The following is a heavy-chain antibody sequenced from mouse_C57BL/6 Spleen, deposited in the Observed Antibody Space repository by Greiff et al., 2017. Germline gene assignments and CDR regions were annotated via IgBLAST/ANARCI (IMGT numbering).Heavy chain of an antibody. J-gene: IGHJ2*01. V-gene: IGHV2-2*01. Sequence: VQLQQSGPGLVQPSQSLSITCTVSGFSLTSYGVHWVRQSPGKGLEWLGVIWSGGSTDYNAAFISRLSISKDNSKSQVFFKMNSLQADDTAIYYCARNPNSMYYFDYWGQGTTLTVSS. CDR1: GFSLTSYG. D-gene: IGHD4-1*01. CDR3: ARNPNSMYYFDY. CDR2: IWSGGST.